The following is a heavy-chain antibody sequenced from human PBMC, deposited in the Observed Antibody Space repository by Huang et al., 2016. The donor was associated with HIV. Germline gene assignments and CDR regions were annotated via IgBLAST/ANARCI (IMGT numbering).Heavy chain of an antibody. J-gene: IGHJ3*02. D-gene: IGHD3-22*01. CDR2: IRHDGSNK. CDR1: KFRFSEYG. V-gene: IGHV3-30*02. Sequence: QVQLVESGGGVVQPGGSLRLSCETSKFRFSEYGMHWVRQAPGKGLEWVTFIRHDGSNKYYADSVKGRFSGSRDNSKNTLYLQMDSLRDEDTALYLCAKDFYDRSGQQYLGAFDIWGQGTMVTVS. CDR3: AKDFYDRSGQQYLGAFDI.